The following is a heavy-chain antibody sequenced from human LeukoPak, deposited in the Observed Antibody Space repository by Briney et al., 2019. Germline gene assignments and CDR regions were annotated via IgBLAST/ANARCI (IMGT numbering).Heavy chain of an antibody. CDR3: AKESNYGDSGRLGY. Sequence: GGSLRLSCAASGFTFSSYAMTWVRHAPGKGLEGVSSISGSGGSTYYADSVKGRFTISRDNSENTLYLQMNSLRVEDTALYYCAKESNYGDSGRLGYWGQGTLVTVSS. D-gene: IGHD4-17*01. CDR2: ISGSGGST. V-gene: IGHV3-23*01. J-gene: IGHJ4*02. CDR1: GFTFSSYA.